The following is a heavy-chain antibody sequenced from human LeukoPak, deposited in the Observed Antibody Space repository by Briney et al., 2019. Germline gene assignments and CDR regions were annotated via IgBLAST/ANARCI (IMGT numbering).Heavy chain of an antibody. D-gene: IGHD3-10*01. Sequence: GGSLRLSCAASGFTFSDYWMSWVRQAPAKGLEWVANIKQDGSAKHYVDSVKGRFTISRDNAKNSLYLQMNSLRVEDTAVYYCARDYYGLEGFFDYWGQGTLVTVSS. J-gene: IGHJ4*02. V-gene: IGHV3-7*03. CDR3: ARDYYGLEGFFDY. CDR2: IKQDGSAK. CDR1: GFTFSDYW.